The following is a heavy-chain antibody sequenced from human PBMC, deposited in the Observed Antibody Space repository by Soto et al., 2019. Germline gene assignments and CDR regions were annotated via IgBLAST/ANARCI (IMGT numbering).Heavy chain of an antibody. J-gene: IGHJ5*02. CDR3: ARAMVVVVVAAAPNWFDP. CDR1: GFTFSSYA. Sequence: VESGGGVVQPGRSLRLSCAASGFTFSSYAMHWVRQAPGKGLEWVAVISYDGSNKYYADSVKGRFTISRDNSKNTLYLQMNSLRAEDTAVYYCARAMVVVVVAAAPNWFDPWGQGTLVTVSS. D-gene: IGHD2-15*01. V-gene: IGHV3-30-3*01. CDR2: ISYDGSNK.